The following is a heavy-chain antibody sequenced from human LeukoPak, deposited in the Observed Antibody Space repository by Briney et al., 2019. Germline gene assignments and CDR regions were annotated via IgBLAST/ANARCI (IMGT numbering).Heavy chain of an antibody. Sequence: PSETLSLTCTVSGGSISSSSYYWGWIRQPPGKGLEWIGSIYYSGSTYYNPSLKSRVTISVDTSKNQFSLKLSSVTAADTAVYYCARHKDWGRRGGPFVYWGQGTLVTVSS. CDR2: IYYSGST. J-gene: IGHJ4*02. CDR3: ARHKDWGRRGGPFVY. V-gene: IGHV4-39*01. D-gene: IGHD3-10*01. CDR1: GGSISSSSYY.